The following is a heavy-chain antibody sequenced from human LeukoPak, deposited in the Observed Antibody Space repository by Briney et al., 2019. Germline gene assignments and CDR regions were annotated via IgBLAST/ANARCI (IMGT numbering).Heavy chain of an antibody. CDR1: GDSVSSDSGV. J-gene: IGHJ5*02. V-gene: IGHV6-1*01. CDR2: TYYRSKWYT. D-gene: IGHD5-12*01. Sequence: SQTLSLTCAISGDSVSSDSGVWSWIRQSPSRGLEWLGRTYYRSKWYTDYAVSVKSRIIINADASKNRFSLHLSSVTPEDTAVYYCARDGGYYGYYNWFDPWGQGTLVTVSS. CDR3: ARDGGYYGYYNWFDP.